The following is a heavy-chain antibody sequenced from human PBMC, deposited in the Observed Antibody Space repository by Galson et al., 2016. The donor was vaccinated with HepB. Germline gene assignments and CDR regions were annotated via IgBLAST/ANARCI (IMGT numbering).Heavy chain of an antibody. D-gene: IGHD3-16*02. CDR2: IWHDGNNT. Sequence: SLRLSCAASGFTFSSYGMHWVRQPPGKGLEWVAVIWHDGNNTYYGDSVKGRFTISRDNSKNTVNLQMNYLRAEDTAVYYCVRDIYYDYSWGTYRYPIYGLDVWGKGTTVTVSS. V-gene: IGHV3-33*01. CDR1: GFTFSSYG. J-gene: IGHJ6*04. CDR3: VRDIYYDYSWGTYRYPIYGLDV.